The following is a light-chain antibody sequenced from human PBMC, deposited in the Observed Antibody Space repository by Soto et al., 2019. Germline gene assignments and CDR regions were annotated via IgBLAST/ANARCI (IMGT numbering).Light chain of an antibody. V-gene: IGLV1-44*01. CDR3: ASWDDSLSVWV. CDR2: RSN. Sequence: QSVLTQPPSASGTPGQRVTISCSGSSSNIGGNTVNWYQQLPGTAPKLLIYRSNQRPSGVPDRFSGSKSGTSASLAISGLQSDDESDYYCASWDDSLSVWVFGGGTQLTVL. J-gene: IGLJ3*02. CDR1: SSNIGGNT.